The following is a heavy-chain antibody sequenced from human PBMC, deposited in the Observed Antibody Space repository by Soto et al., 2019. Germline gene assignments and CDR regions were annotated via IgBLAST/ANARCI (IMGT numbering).Heavy chain of an antibody. CDR1: GGSFSGYY. D-gene: IGHD6-6*01. CDR2: INHSGST. V-gene: IGHV4-34*01. CDR3: ARGRASSSSLDY. Sequence: PSETLSLTCAVYGGSFSGYYWSWIRQPPGKGLEWIGEINHSGSTNYNPSLKSRVTISVDTSKNQFSLKLSSVTAADTAGYYCARGRASSSSLDYWGQGTLVTVSS. J-gene: IGHJ4*02.